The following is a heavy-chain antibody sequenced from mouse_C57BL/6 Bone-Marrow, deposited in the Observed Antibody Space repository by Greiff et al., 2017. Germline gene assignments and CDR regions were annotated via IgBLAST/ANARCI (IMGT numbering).Heavy chain of an antibody. CDR3: AREGTNFSWFAY. Sequence: VQGVESGAELARPGASVKLSCKASGYTFTSYGISWVKQRTGQGLEWIGEIYPRSGNTYYNEKFKGKATLTADKSSSTAYMELRSLTSEDSAVYFCAREGTNFSWFAYWGQGTLVTVSA. J-gene: IGHJ3*01. V-gene: IGHV1-81*01. CDR2: IYPRSGNT. CDR1: GYTFTSYG. D-gene: IGHD4-1*02.